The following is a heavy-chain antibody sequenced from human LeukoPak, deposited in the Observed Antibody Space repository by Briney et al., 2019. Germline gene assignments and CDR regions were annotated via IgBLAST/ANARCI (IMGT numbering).Heavy chain of an antibody. Sequence: GGSLRLSCAASGFTFSSYSMNWVRQAPGKGLEWVSYISSSSSTIYYADSVKGRFTISRDNAKNSLYLQMNSLRAEDTAVYYCARGKTSSSWYHDAFDIWGQGTMVTVSS. CDR1: GFTFSSYS. CDR3: ARGKTSSSWYHDAFDI. CDR2: ISSSSSTI. V-gene: IGHV3-48*04. J-gene: IGHJ3*02. D-gene: IGHD6-13*01.